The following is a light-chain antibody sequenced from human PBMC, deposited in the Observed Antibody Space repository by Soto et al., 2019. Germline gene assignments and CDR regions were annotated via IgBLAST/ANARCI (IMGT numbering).Light chain of an antibody. CDR2: GAS. CDR1: QSVSSN. CDR3: QQYNNWPPYT. V-gene: IGKV3-15*01. J-gene: IGKJ2*01. Sequence: EIVMTQSPATLSVSPGARATLSCRASQSVSSNLAWYQQKPGQAPRLLIYGASTQATGIPARFSGSESGTEFTLTISSLQSEDFAVYYCQQYNNWPPYTFGQGTKREIK.